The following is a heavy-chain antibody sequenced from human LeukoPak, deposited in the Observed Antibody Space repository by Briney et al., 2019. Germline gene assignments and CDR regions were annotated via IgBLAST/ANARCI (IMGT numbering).Heavy chain of an antibody. CDR2: IYYSGST. J-gene: IGHJ6*02. V-gene: IGHV4-31*03. CDR1: GGSISSGGYY. D-gene: IGHD6-13*01. CDR3: ARVGPAAAGTGYYYYYGMDV. Sequence: SETLSLTCTGSGGSISSGGYYWSWIRQHPGKGLEWIGYIYYSGSTYYNPSLKSRVTISVDTSKNQFSLKLSSVTAADTAVYYCARVGPAAAGTGYYYYYGMDVWGQGTTVTVSS.